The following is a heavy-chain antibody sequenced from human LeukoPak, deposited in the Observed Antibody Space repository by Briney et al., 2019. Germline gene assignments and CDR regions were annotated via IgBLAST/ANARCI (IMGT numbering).Heavy chain of an antibody. Sequence: GGSLRLSCAASGFTFSDFGFHWVRQAPGKGLEWMAVTFYDGSRKFYADSVKGRFTISRDTSKNTVYLQLNSLRADDTAVYYRARDDSATYYNLAYWGQGTPVTVSS. CDR1: GFTFSDFG. CDR2: TFYDGSRK. CDR3: ARDDSATYYNLAY. V-gene: IGHV3-33*01. J-gene: IGHJ4*02. D-gene: IGHD3-10*01.